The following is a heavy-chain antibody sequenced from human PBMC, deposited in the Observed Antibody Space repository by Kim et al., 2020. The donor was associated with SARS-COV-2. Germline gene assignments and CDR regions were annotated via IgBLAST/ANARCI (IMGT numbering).Heavy chain of an antibody. D-gene: IGHD3-10*01. CDR2: ISSSSSYI. J-gene: IGHJ4*02. V-gene: IGHV3-21*01. CDR1: GFTFSSYS. Sequence: GGSLRLSCAASGFTFSSYSMNWVRQAPGKGLEWVSSISSSSSYIYYADSVKGRFTISRDNAKNSLYLQMNSLRAEDTAVYYCARDSAILGFGELFEFDWGQGTLVTVSS. CDR3: ARDSAILGFGELFEFD.